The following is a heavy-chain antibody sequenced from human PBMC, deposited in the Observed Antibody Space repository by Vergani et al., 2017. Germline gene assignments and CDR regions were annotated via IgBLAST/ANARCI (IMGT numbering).Heavy chain of an antibody. CDR2: IYHSGRT. V-gene: IGHV4-38-2*01. Sequence: QVRLKESDPGPVKPSETLSLTCAVSGYSVSSGYDWGWIRQPPGKGLEWIGNIYHSGRTEYNPSLRSRVNISIDTSNNQFSLSLTSVTAADTAVYYCARRHPRIVVVSDLTEGTVDVWGQGILVTVSS. CDR3: ARRHPRIVVVSDLTEGTVDV. D-gene: IGHD2-21*01. CDR1: GYSVSSGYD. J-gene: IGHJ3*01.